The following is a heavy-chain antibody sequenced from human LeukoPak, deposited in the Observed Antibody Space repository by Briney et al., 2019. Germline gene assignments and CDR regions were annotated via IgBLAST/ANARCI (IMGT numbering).Heavy chain of an antibody. J-gene: IGHJ6*02. CDR3: AKDIVVVVAATPYYYGMDV. Sequence: GGSLRLSCAASGFAFSSYSMNWVRQAPGKGLEWVSLISGDGGSTYYADSVKGRFTISRDNSKNSLYLQMNSLRTEDTALYYCAKDIVVVVAATPYYYGMDVWGQGTTVTVSS. CDR1: GFAFSSYS. D-gene: IGHD2-15*01. V-gene: IGHV3-43*02. CDR2: ISGDGGST.